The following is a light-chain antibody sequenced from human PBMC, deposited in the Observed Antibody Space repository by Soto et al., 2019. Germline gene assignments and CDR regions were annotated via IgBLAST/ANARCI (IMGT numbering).Light chain of an antibody. CDR1: QSLLHSNGYTY. CDR2: LGS. Sequence: DIVMTQSPLSLPVTPGEPASISCRSSQSLLHSNGYTYLDWYLQKPGQSPQLLIYLGSNRASGAPGRFSGGGSGTDLTLKISGVDEEDVGVYYGKQALQTPTFGQGTKVEIK. V-gene: IGKV2-28*01. CDR3: KQALQTPT. J-gene: IGKJ1*01.